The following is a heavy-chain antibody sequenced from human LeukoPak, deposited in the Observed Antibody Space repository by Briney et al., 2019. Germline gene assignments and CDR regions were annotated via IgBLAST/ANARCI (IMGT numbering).Heavy chain of an antibody. CDR3: AKDRVARDYDSSAFDY. D-gene: IGHD3-22*01. Sequence: PGGSLRFSCAASGFTFTIYAMNWVRQAPGKGLEWVSGISGRGGTPYYAESVKGRFTISRDNSKNTLYLQLNSLRVEDMAVYYCAKDRVARDYDSSAFDYWGQGTLVTVSS. CDR2: ISGRGGTP. V-gene: IGHV3-23*01. CDR1: GFTFTIYA. J-gene: IGHJ4*02.